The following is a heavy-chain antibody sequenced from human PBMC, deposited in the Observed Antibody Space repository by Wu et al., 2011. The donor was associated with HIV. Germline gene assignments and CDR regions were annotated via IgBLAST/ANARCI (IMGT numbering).Heavy chain of an antibody. CDR2: INPNSGNT. CDR3: ARVPXWPAAIDYYYMDV. Sequence: QVQLVQSGAEVKKPGASVKVSCKASGYTFTAYYMHWVRQAPGQGLEWMGWINPNSGNTGYAQKFQGRVTMTRNTSISTAYMELSSLRSDDTAVYYCARVPXWPAAIDYYYMDVWGKGTTVTVSS. V-gene: IGHV1-8*02. D-gene: IGHD2-2*01. CDR1: GYTFTAYY. J-gene: IGHJ6*03.